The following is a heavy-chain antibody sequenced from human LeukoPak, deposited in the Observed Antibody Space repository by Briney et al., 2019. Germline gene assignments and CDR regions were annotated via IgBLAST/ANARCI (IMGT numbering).Heavy chain of an antibody. CDR3: ARRTAGYYSPFDY. CDR1: GFTFSTYW. CDR2: IKQDGSET. D-gene: IGHD3-9*01. J-gene: IGHJ4*02. V-gene: IGHV3-7*01. Sequence: HSGGSLRLSCAASGFTFSTYWMSWVRQAPGKGLEWVANIKQDGSETHYLDSMKGRFTISRDNANNSVYLHMSNLRAEDSAVYFCARRTAGYYSPFDYWGQGTLVTVSS.